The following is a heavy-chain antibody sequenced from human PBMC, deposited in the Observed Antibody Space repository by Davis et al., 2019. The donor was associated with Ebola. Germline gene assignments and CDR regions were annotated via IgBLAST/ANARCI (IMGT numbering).Heavy chain of an antibody. Sequence: GESLKISCTASEFTFSTYWMHWVRQAPGKGLVWVSHINSDGSSISYADSVKGRFTISRDNAKNSLYLQMNSLRAEDTAVYYCARDHYDILTGLFDYWGQGTLVTVSS. V-gene: IGHV3-74*01. CDR3: ARDHYDILTGLFDY. J-gene: IGHJ4*02. D-gene: IGHD3-9*01. CDR2: INSDGSSI. CDR1: EFTFSTYW.